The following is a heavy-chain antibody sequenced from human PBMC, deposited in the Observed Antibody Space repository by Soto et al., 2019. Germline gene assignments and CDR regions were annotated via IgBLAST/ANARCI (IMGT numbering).Heavy chain of an antibody. D-gene: IGHD3-22*01. V-gene: IGHV1-18*04. J-gene: IGHJ4*02. CDR2: VSGYNGNT. Sequence: ASVKVSCKASGYTFTNYGISWVRQAPGQGLEWMGWVSGYNGNTNYAQKLRGRVTMTTDTSTSTAYMELRTLRSDDTAVYYCTRQSETYYDSSGYYFDYWGQGTLVTVSS. CDR1: GYTFTNYG. CDR3: TRQSETYYDSSGYYFDY.